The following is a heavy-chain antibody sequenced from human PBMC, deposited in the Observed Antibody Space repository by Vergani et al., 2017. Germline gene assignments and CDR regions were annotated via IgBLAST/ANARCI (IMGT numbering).Heavy chain of an antibody. CDR2: ISSYISTYI. D-gene: IGHD2-2*01. CDR1: GFNFGEYG. Sequence: EVQLVESGGDLVQPGRSLRLSCQTSGFNFGEYGVSWVRQAPGNGLEWVSSISSYISTYIYYAESVKGRFTISRDNTKNSLFLQMNSLRAEDTATYYCARSGEYCSSTTCYFDSWGQGTLVTVSS. CDR3: ARSGEYCSSTTCYFDS. V-gene: IGHV3-21*01. J-gene: IGHJ4*02.